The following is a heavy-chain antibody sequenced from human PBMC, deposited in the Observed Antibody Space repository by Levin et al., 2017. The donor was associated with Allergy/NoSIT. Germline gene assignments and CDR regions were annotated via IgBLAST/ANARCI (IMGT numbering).Heavy chain of an antibody. J-gene: IGHJ5*02. V-gene: IGHV4-59*08. Sequence: SETLSLTCTXRNAPIRRYPVTGTRQPPGQGLEWIGYIYYSGSTNYNPSLKSRVTISVDTSKKQFSLKLNSVTAADTAIYYCARHAGTGFLEPWGQGALVTVSS. CDR2: IYYSGST. CDR3: ARHAGTGFLEP. CDR1: NAPIRRYP. D-gene: IGHD3-3*01.